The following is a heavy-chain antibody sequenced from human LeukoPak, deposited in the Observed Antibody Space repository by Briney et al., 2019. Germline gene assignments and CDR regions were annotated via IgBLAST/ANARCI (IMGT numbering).Heavy chain of an antibody. D-gene: IGHD3-9*01. CDR3: ARTYYDILTGRPHWFDP. V-gene: IGHV4-59*01. J-gene: IGHJ5*02. CDR2: IYYSGST. Sequence: PSETLSLTCTVSGGSISSYYWSWIRQPPGKGLEWIGYIYYSGSTNYNPSLKSRVTISVDTSKNQSSLKLSSVTAADTAVYYCARTYYDILTGRPHWFDPWGQGTLVTVSS. CDR1: GGSISSYY.